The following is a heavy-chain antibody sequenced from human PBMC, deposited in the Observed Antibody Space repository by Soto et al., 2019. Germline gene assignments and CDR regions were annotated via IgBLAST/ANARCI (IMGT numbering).Heavy chain of an antibody. CDR2: IYYSGST. D-gene: IGHD3-3*01. Sequence: SETLSLTCTVSGGSISSYYWSWIRQPPGKGLEWIGYIYYSGSTNYNPSLKSRVTISVDTSKNQFSLKLSSVTAADTAVYYCARGPLLRFLESQNWFDPWGQGTLVTVS. CDR1: GGSISSYY. J-gene: IGHJ5*02. V-gene: IGHV4-59*01. CDR3: ARGPLLRFLESQNWFDP.